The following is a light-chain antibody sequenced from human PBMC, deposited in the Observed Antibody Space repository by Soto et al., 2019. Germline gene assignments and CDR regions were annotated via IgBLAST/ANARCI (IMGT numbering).Light chain of an antibody. V-gene: IGLV2-14*01. CDR2: DIT. J-gene: IGLJ1*01. Sequence: QSVLTQPASVSGSPGQSITISCTGTSSDVGAYIFVSWYQQYPGKAPKLMIYDITNRPSGVSNRFSGSKAGNTASLTISGLQAEDEADYYCVSFTTSKSSVFGTGTKVTVL. CDR1: SSDVGAYIF. CDR3: VSFTTSKSSV.